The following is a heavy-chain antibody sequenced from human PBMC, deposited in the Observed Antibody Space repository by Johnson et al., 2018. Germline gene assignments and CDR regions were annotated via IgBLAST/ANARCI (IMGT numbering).Heavy chain of an antibody. CDR1: GYTFTELS. CDR2: FDPQNGET. J-gene: IGHJ3*02. V-gene: IGHV1-24*01. CDR3: ATGGVAALLFDI. Sequence: QVQLVQSGAEVKKPGASVKVSCKVSGYTFTELSMHWVRQAPGKGLEWLGGFDPQNGETVYAQNFQGRVTMTEDTSTSTAYMELSSLTSEDTAVYYCATGGVAALLFDIWGQGTMVTFFS. D-gene: IGHD2-15*01.